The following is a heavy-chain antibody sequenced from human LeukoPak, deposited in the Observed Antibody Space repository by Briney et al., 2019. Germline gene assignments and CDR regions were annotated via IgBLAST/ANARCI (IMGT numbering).Heavy chain of an antibody. J-gene: IGHJ4*02. D-gene: IGHD4-11*01. CDR1: GFTFSNHY. Sequence: GGSLRLSCAASGFTFSNHYMSWIRQAPGKGLEWVSYITSSDSGGFYADSVKGRFTVSRDNAKNSLYLQMNSLRVEDTAVYYCARDGDTTSKVDYLGQGTLVTVSS. CDR2: ITSSDSGG. V-gene: IGHV3-11*01. CDR3: ARDGDTTSKVDY.